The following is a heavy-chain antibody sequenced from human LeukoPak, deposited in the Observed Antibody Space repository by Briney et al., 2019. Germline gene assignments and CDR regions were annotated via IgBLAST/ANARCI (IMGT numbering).Heavy chain of an antibody. CDR2: IWYDGSNK. J-gene: IGHJ6*03. D-gene: IGHD1-7*01. Sequence: PGGSLRLSCAVSGLTFSSYGMHWVRQAPGKGLEWVAVIWYDGSNKYYADSVKGRFTISRDNAKKSLYVQMNSLRAEDTAVYYCARGTSRTSYYMDVWGKGTTVTVSS. CDR3: ARGTSRTSYYMDV. V-gene: IGHV3-33*01. CDR1: GLTFSSYG.